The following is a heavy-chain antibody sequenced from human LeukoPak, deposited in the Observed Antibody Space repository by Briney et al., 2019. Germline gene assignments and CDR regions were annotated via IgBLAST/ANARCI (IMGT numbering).Heavy chain of an antibody. J-gene: IGHJ4*02. CDR3: ARDSRRGELPNY. CDR2: IKEDGSEK. D-gene: IGHD1-7*01. V-gene: IGHV3-7*05. CDR1: GFTFSMYW. Sequence: GGSLRLSCAASGFTFSMYWMSWVRQAPGKGLEWVANIKEDGSEKYYVDSVRGRFTISGDNAKNSLFLQMNSLRAEDTAMYYCARDSRRGELPNYWGQGTLVTVSS.